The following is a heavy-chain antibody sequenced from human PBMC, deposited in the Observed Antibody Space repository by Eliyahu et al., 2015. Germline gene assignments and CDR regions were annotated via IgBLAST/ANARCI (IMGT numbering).Heavy chain of an antibody. CDR1: GFXFTDFA. Sequence: EVQLVESGGGLVQPGGSLRLSCATSGFXFTDFAFSWVRQAPGKGXGWVAFVSGGGGTTVYADSVKGRFTISRDNSRNTVSLHMQNLRMEDTATYFCAGDGWIMVSGLEFGPWGQGTQVTVSS. D-gene: IGHD2-8*01. CDR2: VSGGGGTT. V-gene: IGHV3-23*04. CDR3: AGDGWIMVSGLEFGP. J-gene: IGHJ5*02.